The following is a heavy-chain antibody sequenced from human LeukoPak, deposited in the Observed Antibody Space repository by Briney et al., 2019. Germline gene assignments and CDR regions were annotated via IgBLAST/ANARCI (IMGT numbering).Heavy chain of an antibody. CDR1: GFTFSNYA. J-gene: IGHJ4*02. V-gene: IGHV3-48*04. CDR2: ISSSSSSSTI. CDR3: ARDRSSGWYVWDY. Sequence: GGSPRLSCAASGFTFSNYAMSWVRQAPGKGLEWVSYISSSSSSSTIYYADSVRGRFTISRDNAKNSLYLQMNSLRAEDTAVYYCARDRSSGWYVWDYWGQGTLVTVSS. D-gene: IGHD6-19*01.